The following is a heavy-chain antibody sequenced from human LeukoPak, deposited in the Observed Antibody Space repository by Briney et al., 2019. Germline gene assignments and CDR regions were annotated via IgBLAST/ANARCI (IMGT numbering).Heavy chain of an antibody. J-gene: IGHJ6*02. Sequence: ASVKVSCKASGYTFTSYGISWVRQAPGQGLEWMGWISAYNGNTNYAQKLQGRVTMTTDTSTSTAYMELRSLRSDDTAVYYCARIFCSSTSCYGFFSGMDVWGQGTTVTVSS. CDR1: GYTFTSYG. D-gene: IGHD2-2*01. V-gene: IGHV1-18*01. CDR2: ISAYNGNT. CDR3: ARIFCSSTSCYGFFSGMDV.